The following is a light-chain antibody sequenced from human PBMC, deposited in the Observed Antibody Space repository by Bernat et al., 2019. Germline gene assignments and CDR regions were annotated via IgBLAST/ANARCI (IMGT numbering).Light chain of an antibody. CDR1: SSDVGDYNY. CDR2: DVS. CDR3: CSYAGSYTFYV. J-gene: IGLJ1*01. Sequence: QSALTQPRSVSGSPGQSVTISCTGTSSDVGDYNYVSWYQQHPGKAPKPMIYDVSERPSGVPDRFSGSKSGNTASLTISGLQAEDEADYYCCSYAGSYTFYVFGTGTKVTVL. V-gene: IGLV2-11*01.